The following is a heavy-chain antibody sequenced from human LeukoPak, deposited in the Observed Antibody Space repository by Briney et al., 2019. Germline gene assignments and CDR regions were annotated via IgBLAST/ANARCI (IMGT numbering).Heavy chain of an antibody. CDR3: AKDQSPLSWLGESDNWFDP. CDR2: ISGSGGST. Sequence: GGSLRLSCAASGFTFSSYAMSWVRQAPGKGREWVSAISGSGGSTYYADSVKGRFTISRDNSKNTLYLRMNSLRAEDTAVYYCAKDQSPLSWLGESDNWFDPWGQGTLVTVSS. J-gene: IGHJ5*02. V-gene: IGHV3-23*01. CDR1: GFTFSSYA. D-gene: IGHD3-10*01.